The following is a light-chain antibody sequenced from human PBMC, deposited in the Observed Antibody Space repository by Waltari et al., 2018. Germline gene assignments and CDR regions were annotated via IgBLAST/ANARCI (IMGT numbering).Light chain of an antibody. CDR2: EAS. Sequence: CRASETIGKYLDWYQQKPGQAPRLLIYEASSRATGIPDRFSGSGSGTDFSLTISRLEPEDFAVYYCQHHVRLPATFGQGTKVEIK. CDR3: QHHVRLPAT. CDR1: ETIGKY. J-gene: IGKJ1*01. V-gene: IGKV3D-20*02.